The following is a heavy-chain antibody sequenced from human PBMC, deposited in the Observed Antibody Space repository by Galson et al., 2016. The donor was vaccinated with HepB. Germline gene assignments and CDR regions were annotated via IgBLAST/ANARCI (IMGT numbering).Heavy chain of an antibody. CDR3: VKDLGGAGWPQSGRITYYGMDV. Sequence: SLRLSCAASGFTFRNYGTHWVRQAPGKGLEWVAAIWYDGNNKYYADSVKGRFTISRDNSKNTLNLQMNSLRVEDTALYFCVKDLGGAGWPQSGRITYYGMDVWGQGTTVTVSS. CDR2: IWYDGNNK. D-gene: IGHD5-24*01. J-gene: IGHJ6*02. V-gene: IGHV3-33*06. CDR1: GFTFRNYG.